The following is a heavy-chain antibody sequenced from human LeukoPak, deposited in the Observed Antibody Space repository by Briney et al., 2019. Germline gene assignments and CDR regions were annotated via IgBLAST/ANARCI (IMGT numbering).Heavy chain of an antibody. D-gene: IGHD1-7*01. Sequence: PSETLSLTCAVYGGSFSDYFWTWVRQSPGKGLEWIAEIYRGNTNYNPSLKSRATTSVDTSKNQFSLRLSSVTAADTAVYYCARVRTGTTSGTDYWGQGTLVTVSS. J-gene: IGHJ4*02. CDR2: IYRGNT. CDR3: ARVRTGTTSGTDY. CDR1: GGSFSDYF. V-gene: IGHV4-34*01.